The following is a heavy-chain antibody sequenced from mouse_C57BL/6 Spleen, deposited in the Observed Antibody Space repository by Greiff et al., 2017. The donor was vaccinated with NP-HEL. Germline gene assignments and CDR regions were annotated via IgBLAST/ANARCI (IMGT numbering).Heavy chain of an antibody. CDR2: LYPGSGST. CDR3: ACGNYWYFDV. J-gene: IGHJ1*03. CDR1: GYTFTSYW. D-gene: IGHD1-1*02. Sequence: QVQLQQPGAELVKPGASVKMSCKASGYTFTSYWITWVKQRPGQGLEWIGALYPGSGSTNYNEKFKSKATLTVDTSSSTAYMQLSSLTSEDSAVYYCACGNYWYFDVWGTGTTVTVSS. V-gene: IGHV1-55*01.